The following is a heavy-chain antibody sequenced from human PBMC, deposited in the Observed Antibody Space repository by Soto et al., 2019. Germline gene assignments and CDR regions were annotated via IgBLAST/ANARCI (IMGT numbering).Heavy chain of an antibody. CDR3: VKSLSGYGPYWYFDL. D-gene: IGHD5-18*01. V-gene: IGHV3-23*01. Sequence: VQLLESGEGLVQPGGSLRLSCAASGFTFGNYDMTWVRQAPGKGLEWVSSISRVGDSTYYADSVKGRFTISRDNSKNTLSLQMNSLRAEDTAIYYCVKSLSGYGPYWYFDLWGRGTLVTVSS. CDR1: GFTFGNYD. CDR2: ISRVGDST. J-gene: IGHJ2*01.